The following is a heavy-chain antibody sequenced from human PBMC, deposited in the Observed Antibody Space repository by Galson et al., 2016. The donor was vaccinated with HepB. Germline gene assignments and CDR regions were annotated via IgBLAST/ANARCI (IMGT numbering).Heavy chain of an antibody. Sequence: ETLSLTCSVSGGSINSYYWSWIRQPPGKGLEWIGYVYYSGSTNYNPSFKTRVNISVDTSKSQFYLKLNSVTAADTAIYYCARDREITMRAFDIWGQGTMVTVSS. CDR3: ARDREITMRAFDI. CDR1: GGSINSYY. V-gene: IGHV4-4*08. D-gene: IGHD3-22*01. J-gene: IGHJ3*02. CDR2: VYYSGST.